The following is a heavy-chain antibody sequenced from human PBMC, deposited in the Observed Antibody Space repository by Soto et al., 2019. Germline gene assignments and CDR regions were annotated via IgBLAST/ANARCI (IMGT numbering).Heavy chain of an antibody. Sequence: VQLLESGGGLVQPGGSLRLSCAASGFTFSSYGMHWVRQAPGKGLEWVAVISYDGSNKYYADSVKGRFTISRDNSKNTLYLQMNSLRAEDTAVYYCAKDITYSMRGMDVWGQGTTVTVSS. J-gene: IGHJ6*02. CDR1: GFTFSSYG. CDR2: ISYDGSNK. CDR3: AKDITYSMRGMDV. V-gene: IGHV3-30*18. D-gene: IGHD2-15*01.